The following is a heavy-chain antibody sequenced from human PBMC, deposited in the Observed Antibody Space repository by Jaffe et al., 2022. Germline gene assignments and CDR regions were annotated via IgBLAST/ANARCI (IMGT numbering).Heavy chain of an antibody. Sequence: QLQLQESGPGLVKPSETLSLTCTVSGGSISSSSYYWGWIRQPPGKGLEWIGSIYYSGSTYYNPSLKSRVTISVDTSKNQFSLKLSSVTAADTAVYYCARQGTGDRAFDIWGQGTMVTVSS. V-gene: IGHV4-39*01. J-gene: IGHJ3*02. CDR1: GGSISSSSYY. CDR2: IYYSGST. CDR3: ARQGTGDRAFDI. D-gene: IGHD7-27*01.